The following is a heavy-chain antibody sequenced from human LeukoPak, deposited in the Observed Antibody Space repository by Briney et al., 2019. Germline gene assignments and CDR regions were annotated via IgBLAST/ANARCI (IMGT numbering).Heavy chain of an antibody. CDR2: IIPIFGTA. CDR1: GGTFSSYA. Sequence: SVKVSCKASGGTFSSYAISWVRQAPGQGLEWMGGIIPIFGTANYAQKFQGRVTITADESTSTAYMELSSLRSEDTAVYYCAREGRDGYNNEAFDIWGQGTMVTVSS. J-gene: IGHJ3*02. D-gene: IGHD5-24*01. CDR3: AREGRDGYNNEAFDI. V-gene: IGHV1-69*01.